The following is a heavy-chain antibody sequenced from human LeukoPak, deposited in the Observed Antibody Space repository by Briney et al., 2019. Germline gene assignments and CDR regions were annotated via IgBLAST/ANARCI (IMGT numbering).Heavy chain of an antibody. CDR1: GYPFTSSD. J-gene: IGHJ4*02. D-gene: IGHD5-12*01. Sequence: ASVTVSCKAYGYPFTSSDINWVRQAPGQGLEWMGWINTNTGNPTYAQGFTGRFVFSLDTSVSTAYLQINSLKAEDTAVYYCARGPRAPSGYPTQADYWGQGTLVTVSS. CDR2: INTNTGNP. CDR3: ARGPRAPSGYPTQADY. V-gene: IGHV7-4-1*02.